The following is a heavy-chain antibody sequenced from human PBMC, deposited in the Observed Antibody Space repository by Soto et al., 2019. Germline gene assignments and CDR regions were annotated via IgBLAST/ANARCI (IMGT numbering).Heavy chain of an antibody. D-gene: IGHD3-9*01. CDR1: GFTFSSYE. CDR2: ISISGSTM. CDR3: VEALTGLR. V-gene: IGHV3-48*03. J-gene: IGHJ1*01. Sequence: PGVTLRLACLASGFTFSSYEMNGLRQAPGKGLEWISYISISGSTMNYADSLKGRFTSSRDNAKNSLFLQMNSLRVEDYALFYYVEALTGLRGGQ.